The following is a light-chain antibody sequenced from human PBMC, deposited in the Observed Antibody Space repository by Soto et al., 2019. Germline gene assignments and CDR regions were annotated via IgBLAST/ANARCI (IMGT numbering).Light chain of an antibody. Sequence: QSALTQPASVSGSPGQSITISCTGTSSDVGGYNYVSWYQQHPGKAPKLMIYEVSNRPSGVSNRFSGSKFGNTASLTISGLQAEDEADYYCSSYTSDSTRVFGGGTKLTVL. V-gene: IGLV2-14*01. CDR2: EVS. CDR3: SSYTSDSTRV. J-gene: IGLJ2*01. CDR1: SSDVGGYNY.